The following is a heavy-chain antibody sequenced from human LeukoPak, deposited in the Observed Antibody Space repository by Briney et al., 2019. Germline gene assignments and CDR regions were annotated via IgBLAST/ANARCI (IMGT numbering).Heavy chain of an antibody. Sequence: GGSLRLSCAASGFTFSNYWMHWVRQAPGKALVWVSRINSDGSTTTYADSVKGRFTISRDNPKNTLYLQMNSLRVEDTAVYYCARGRLGELSSNPDAFDIWGQGTMVTVSS. CDR2: INSDGSTT. D-gene: IGHD3-16*02. CDR3: ARGRLGELSSNPDAFDI. J-gene: IGHJ3*02. CDR1: GFTFSNYW. V-gene: IGHV3-74*01.